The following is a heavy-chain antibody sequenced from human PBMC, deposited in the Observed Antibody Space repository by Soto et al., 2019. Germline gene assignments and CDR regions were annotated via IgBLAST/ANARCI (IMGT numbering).Heavy chain of an antibody. Sequence: QVQLQQWGAGLLKPSETLSLTCAVYGGSFSGYYWSWIRQPPGKGLEWIGEVNHSGSTNYNPSLKSRFTISVDTSKNQFALTLSSVTAADTAVSYCARGYGRNFDSWGQGTLVTVSS. J-gene: IGHJ4*02. CDR1: GGSFSGYY. CDR2: VNHSGST. CDR3: ARGYGRNFDS. V-gene: IGHV4-34*01. D-gene: IGHD3-10*01.